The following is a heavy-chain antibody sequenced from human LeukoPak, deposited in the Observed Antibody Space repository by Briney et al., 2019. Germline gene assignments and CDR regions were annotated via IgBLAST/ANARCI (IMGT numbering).Heavy chain of an antibody. CDR3: TRKMKTGDRVGTFDI. V-gene: IGHV3-23*01. CDR2: ISGSGGST. Sequence: PGGSLRLSCAASGFTFSSYAMSWVRQAPGKGLEWVSAISGSGGSTYYADSVKGRFTISRDNAKNSLYLQMNSLTAEDTAVYYCTRKMKTGDRVGTFDIWGQGTMVTVSS. CDR1: GFTFSSYA. J-gene: IGHJ3*02. D-gene: IGHD1-1*01.